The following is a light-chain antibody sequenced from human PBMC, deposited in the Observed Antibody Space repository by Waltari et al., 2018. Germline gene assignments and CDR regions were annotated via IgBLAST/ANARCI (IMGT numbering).Light chain of an antibody. CDR3: QQHGNWPLT. J-gene: IGKJ4*01. CDR1: QSVGGS. V-gene: IGKV3-11*01. CDR2: NSS. Sequence: EIVLTQSPATLSLSPGEGATLSCRASQSVGGSLAWYQQKPGQAPRLLIYNSSHRPTGSPGRFSGSGSGTDFTLTISSLAPEDFAVYYCQQHGNWPLTFGGGTKVEIK.